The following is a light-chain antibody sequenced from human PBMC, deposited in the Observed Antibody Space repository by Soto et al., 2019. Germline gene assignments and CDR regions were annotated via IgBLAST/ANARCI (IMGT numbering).Light chain of an antibody. J-gene: IGLJ1*01. CDR1: SSDVGGYDY. CDR2: EVN. Sequence: QSALTQPASVSGSPGQSITISCTGTSSDVGGYDYVSWYQLHPGKAPKLMVFEVNNRPSGVSYRFSGSKSGNTASLTISGLQAEDEADYFCSSYSISTAYIFGTGTKV. V-gene: IGLV2-14*01. CDR3: SSYSISTAYI.